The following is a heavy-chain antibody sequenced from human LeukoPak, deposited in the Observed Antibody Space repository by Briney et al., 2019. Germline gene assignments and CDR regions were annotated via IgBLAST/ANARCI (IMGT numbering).Heavy chain of an antibody. J-gene: IGHJ4*02. CDR3: ARDLSSTPNWEFDY. D-gene: IGHD7-27*01. CDR2: INSNSGAT. CDR1: GYTFSGYF. V-gene: IGHV1-2*06. Sequence: ASVKVSCKTSGYTFSGYFIHWVRQAAGQGLEWMGRINSNSGATEYGQNFQGRVAMSRDTSISTASMGLSWLTSDDTAVYYCARDLSSTPNWEFDYWGQGTLVTVSS.